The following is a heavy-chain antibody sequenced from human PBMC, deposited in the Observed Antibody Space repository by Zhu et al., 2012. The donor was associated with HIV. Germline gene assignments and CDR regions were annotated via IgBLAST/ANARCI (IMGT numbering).Heavy chain of an antibody. D-gene: IGHD3-10*01. CDR3: AAYIYGSGXTFDS. CDR2: IYYGGST. J-gene: IGHJ5*01. Sequence: QVQLQESGPGLVKPSGTLSLTCTVSGGSISRHNYFWGWIRQPPGKGLEWIGTIYYGGSTYYNPSLKSRVTISVDTSKNHFSLKLSSVTAADTAVYYCAAYIYGSGXTFDSWGQG. CDR1: GGSISRHNYF. V-gene: IGHV4-39*02.